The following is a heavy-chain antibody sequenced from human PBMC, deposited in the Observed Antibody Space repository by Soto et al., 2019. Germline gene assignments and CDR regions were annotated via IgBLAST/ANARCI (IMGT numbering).Heavy chain of an antibody. Sequence: ASVKVSCKASGYTFTSYAMHWVRQAPGQRLEWMGWINAGNGNTKYSQKLQGRVTITTDTSTSTAYMELRSLRSDDTAVYYCARDSAVAGTENWFDPWGQGTXVTVSS. CDR2: INAGNGNT. V-gene: IGHV1-3*01. D-gene: IGHD6-19*01. CDR1: GYTFTSYA. CDR3: ARDSAVAGTENWFDP. J-gene: IGHJ5*02.